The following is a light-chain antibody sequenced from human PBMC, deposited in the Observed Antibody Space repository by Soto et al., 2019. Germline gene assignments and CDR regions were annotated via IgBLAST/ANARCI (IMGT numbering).Light chain of an antibody. CDR1: QGIRXY. CDR3: QQYYSYTWT. V-gene: IGKV1-8*01. J-gene: IGKJ1*01. Sequence: IRVTPATSSLFCTTEDRGIIXCXEXQGIRXYLAWYQQKXGKAPKXXIYAASTLQSGVPSRFSGSGSGTDCTRTISCLQSEDFATDYCQQYYSYTWTFGQGTKVDIK. CDR2: AAS.